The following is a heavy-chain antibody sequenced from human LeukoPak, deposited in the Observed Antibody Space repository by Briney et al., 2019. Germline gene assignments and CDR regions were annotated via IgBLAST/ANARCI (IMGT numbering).Heavy chain of an antibody. Sequence: GGSLRLSCAASGVTFSSYAMSWVRQAPGKGLEWVSAISGSGSTYYADSVKGRLTLSRDNSKNTLYLQMNSLRAEDTAVYYCATPDYCSSTSCYSSRWGQGTLVTVSS. V-gene: IGHV3-23*01. CDR1: GVTFSSYA. CDR3: ATPDYCSSTSCYSSR. CDR2: ISGSGST. D-gene: IGHD2-2*02. J-gene: IGHJ4*02.